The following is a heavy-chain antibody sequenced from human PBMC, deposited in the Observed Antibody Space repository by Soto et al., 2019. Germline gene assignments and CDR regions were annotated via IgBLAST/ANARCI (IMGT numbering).Heavy chain of an antibody. CDR3: ARGREVGATTFDY. D-gene: IGHD1-26*01. V-gene: IGHV1-69*13. CDR1: GGTFSSYA. Sequence: GASVKVSSKASGGTFSSYAISWVRQAPGQGLEWMGGIIPIFGTANYAQKFQGRVTITADESTSTAYMELSSLRSEDTAVYYCARGREVGATTFDYWGQGTLVTVSS. J-gene: IGHJ4*02. CDR2: IIPIFGTA.